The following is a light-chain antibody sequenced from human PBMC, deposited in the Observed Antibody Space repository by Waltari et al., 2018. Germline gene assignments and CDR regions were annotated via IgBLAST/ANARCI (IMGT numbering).Light chain of an antibody. J-gene: IGKJ1*01. CDR3: QKYDRLPAT. V-gene: IGKV3-20*01. CDR1: QSVSRF. CDR2: GAS. Sequence: EIVLNQSPGTLSLYPGARRTLSCRASQSVSRFLAWYQQKPGQAPRLLIYGASTRATGIPDRFSGSGSGTDFSLTISRLEPEDFAVYYCQKYDRLPATFGQGTKVEIK.